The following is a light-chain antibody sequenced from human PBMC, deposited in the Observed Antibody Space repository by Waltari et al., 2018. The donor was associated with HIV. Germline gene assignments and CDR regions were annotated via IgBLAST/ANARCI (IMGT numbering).Light chain of an antibody. V-gene: IGLV2-11*01. CDR2: DVN. Sequence: QSFLTQPRSVSGSPGQSVTISCTGTSSDVGAYNYVSWYQQYPGEAPKILIYDVNKRPPGVPDRFSGSKSGNTASLTISGLQAEDEGDYYCCSYAGSNRVFGGGTKLTVL. CDR1: SSDVGAYNY. J-gene: IGLJ3*02. CDR3: CSYAGSNRV.